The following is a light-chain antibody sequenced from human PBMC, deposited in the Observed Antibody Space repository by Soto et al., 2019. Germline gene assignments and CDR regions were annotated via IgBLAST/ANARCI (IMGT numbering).Light chain of an antibody. Sequence: DIQTTQSPSTLSASIGDRVTITCRASQSISRWLAWYQQKPGIAPKLLIYEASSLGSGVPSRFSGSGSGTEFTLTISSLQADDFATYYCQQFNSYSMYTFGQGTKLEIK. CDR2: EAS. V-gene: IGKV1-5*03. CDR3: QQFNSYSMYT. J-gene: IGKJ2*01. CDR1: QSISRW.